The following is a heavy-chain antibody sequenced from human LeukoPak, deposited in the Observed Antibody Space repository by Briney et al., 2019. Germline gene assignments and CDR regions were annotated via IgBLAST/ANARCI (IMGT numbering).Heavy chain of an antibody. V-gene: IGHV4-34*01. D-gene: IGHD5-18*01. Sequence: SETLSLTCAVYGGSFSGYYWSWIRQPPGKGLEWIGEINHSGSTNYNPSLKSRVTISVDTSKNQFSLKLSSVTAADTAVYYCARVPIQLWSKGNPPFDYWGQGTLVTVSS. CDR1: GGSFSGYY. CDR3: ARVPIQLWSKGNPPFDY. CDR2: INHSGST. J-gene: IGHJ4*02.